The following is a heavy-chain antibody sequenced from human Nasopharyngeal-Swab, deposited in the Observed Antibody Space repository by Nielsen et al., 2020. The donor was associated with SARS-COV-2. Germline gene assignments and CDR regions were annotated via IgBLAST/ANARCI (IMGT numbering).Heavy chain of an antibody. CDR2: ISHDGSNK. V-gene: IGHV3-30*18. Sequence: VRQAPGKGLEWVAVISHDGSNKYYADSVKGRFTISRDNSKNTLYLQMNSLRAEDTAVYYCAKDQSINWFDPWGQGTLVTVSS. J-gene: IGHJ5*02. D-gene: IGHD2-21*01. CDR3: AKDQSINWFDP.